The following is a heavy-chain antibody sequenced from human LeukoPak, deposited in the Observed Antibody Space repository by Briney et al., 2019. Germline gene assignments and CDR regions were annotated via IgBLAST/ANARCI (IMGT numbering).Heavy chain of an antibody. Sequence: GGSLRLSCAASRFTVSSNYMSWVRQAPGKGLEWVSVIYSGGSTYYADSVKGRFTISRDNSKNTLYLQMNSLRAEDTAVYYCARVGSSGWFFDYWGQGTLVTVSS. CDR1: RFTVSSNY. J-gene: IGHJ4*02. V-gene: IGHV3-53*01. CDR3: ARVGSSGWFFDY. D-gene: IGHD6-19*01. CDR2: IYSGGST.